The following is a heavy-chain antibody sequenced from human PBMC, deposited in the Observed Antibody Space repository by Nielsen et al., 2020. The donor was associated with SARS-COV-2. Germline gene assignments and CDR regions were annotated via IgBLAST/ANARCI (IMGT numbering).Heavy chain of an antibody. CDR3: ARDYRFGFWSGYHGMDV. Sequence: SVKVSCKASGGTFNSYAISWVRQAPGQGLEWMGGIIPIFGTANYAQKFQGRVTITADESTSTAYMELSSLRSEDTAVYYCARDYRFGFWSGYHGMDVWGQGTTVTVSS. D-gene: IGHD3-3*01. CDR1: GGTFNSYA. V-gene: IGHV1-69*13. J-gene: IGHJ6*02. CDR2: IIPIFGTA.